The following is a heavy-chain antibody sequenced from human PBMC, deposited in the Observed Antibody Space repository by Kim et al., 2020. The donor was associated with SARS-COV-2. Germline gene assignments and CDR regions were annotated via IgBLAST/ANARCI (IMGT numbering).Heavy chain of an antibody. CDR3: VKVRMRGGFDY. CDR1: GFTFSSYA. CDR2: ISSNGGST. V-gene: IGHV3-64D*06. J-gene: IGHJ4*02. D-gene: IGHD3-16*01. Sequence: GGSLRLSCSASGFTFSSYAMHWVRQAPGKGLEYVSAISSNGGSTYYADSVKGRFTISRDNSKNTLYLQMSSLRAEDTAVYYCVKVRMRGGFDYWGQGTLVTVSS.